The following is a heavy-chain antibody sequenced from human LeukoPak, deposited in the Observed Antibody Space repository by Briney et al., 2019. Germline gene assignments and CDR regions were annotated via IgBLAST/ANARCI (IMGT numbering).Heavy chain of an antibody. D-gene: IGHD2-15*01. V-gene: IGHV1-2*02. CDR3: ATLCCGSYYMDV. Sequence: ASVKVSCKASGYTFTGYYIHWVRQAPGQGLEWMGWINPNSGGTNYAQKFQGRVTMTRDTSISTAYMELSSLRSEDTAVYYCATLCCGSYYMDVWGKGTTVTVSS. J-gene: IGHJ6*03. CDR2: INPNSGGT. CDR1: GYTFTGYY.